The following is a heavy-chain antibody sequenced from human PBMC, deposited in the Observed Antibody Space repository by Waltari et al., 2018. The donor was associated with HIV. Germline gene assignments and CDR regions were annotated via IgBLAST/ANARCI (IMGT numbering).Heavy chain of an antibody. Sequence: QVQLVESGGGVVQPGGSLRLSCAASGFTFRNHGIPWVRQAPGKGREWVAFIRYDGSNKNYADSVKGRFTISRDNSKNTLYLQMNSLRAEDTAVYYCAKASAWAFPGWGQGTLVTVSS. CDR1: GFTFRNHG. V-gene: IGHV3-30*02. J-gene: IGHJ4*02. CDR2: IRYDGSNK. D-gene: IGHD2-15*01. CDR3: AKASAWAFPG.